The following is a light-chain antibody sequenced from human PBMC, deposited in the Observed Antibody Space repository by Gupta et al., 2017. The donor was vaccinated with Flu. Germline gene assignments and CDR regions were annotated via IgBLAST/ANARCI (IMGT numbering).Light chain of an antibody. Sequence: EIVVTPSPATLSVSPGERATLSCRASQRVGSMLAWYQQKPGQAPRLLIYGASTRATGIPARLSGSGSGTEFTLTISSLQSEDFGVYYCQQYNNWPLTFGGGTKVEIK. CDR2: GAS. CDR1: QRVGSM. CDR3: QQYNNWPLT. V-gene: IGKV3-15*01. J-gene: IGKJ4*01.